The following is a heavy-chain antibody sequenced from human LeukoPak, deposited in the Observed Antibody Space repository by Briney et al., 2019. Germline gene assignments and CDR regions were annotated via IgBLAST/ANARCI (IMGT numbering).Heavy chain of an antibody. Sequence: PGGSLRLSCTASGFPFGDYALNWVRQAPGEGLECVGFIRSKAYGATTEYAASVIGRFTISRDDSKSIAYLQMDSLKTEDTAVYYCTRSIAVVGTLGYWGQGTLVTASS. CDR3: TRSIAVVGTLGY. D-gene: IGHD6-19*01. CDR2: IRSKAYGATT. J-gene: IGHJ4*02. CDR1: GFPFGDYA. V-gene: IGHV3-49*04.